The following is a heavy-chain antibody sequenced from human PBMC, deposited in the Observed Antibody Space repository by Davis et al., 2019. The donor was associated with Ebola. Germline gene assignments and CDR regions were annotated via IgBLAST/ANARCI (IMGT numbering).Heavy chain of an antibody. J-gene: IGHJ4*02. CDR3: AQEYCSNSGSYCMVFDH. D-gene: IGHD3-10*01. V-gene: IGHV3-30*02. Sequence: GRFTISRDNSDNTLYLQMNNLRGDDTAVYYCAQEYCSNSGSYCMVFDHWGQGTLVTVSS.